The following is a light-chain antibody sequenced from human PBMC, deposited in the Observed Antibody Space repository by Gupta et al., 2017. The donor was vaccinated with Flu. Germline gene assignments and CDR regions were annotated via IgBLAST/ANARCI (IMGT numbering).Light chain of an antibody. V-gene: IGLV6-57*02. CDR1: PDPIAKKF. J-gene: IGLJ3*02. Sequence: VTISSTGNPDPIAKKFVQWYQLRPGRAPINMIYEDEHSPSALPDRFSGSIGESSSSASRVISGVKPDDEGEYYCQSSYSTVWVFGGGTKLTVL. CDR2: EDE. CDR3: QSSYSTVWV.